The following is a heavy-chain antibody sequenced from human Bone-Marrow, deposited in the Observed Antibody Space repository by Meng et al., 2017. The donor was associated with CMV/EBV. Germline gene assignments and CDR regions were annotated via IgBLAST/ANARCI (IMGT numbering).Heavy chain of an antibody. Sequence: GESLKISCAASGFAFSNYWMHWVRQVPGKGLEWVSSISSSSSYIYYADSVKGRFTISRDNAKNTLYLQMNSLRAEDTAVYYCARVRRWCSSTSCFIDAFDIWGQGTMVTVSS. CDR3: ARVRRWCSSTSCFIDAFDI. CDR1: GFAFSNYW. D-gene: IGHD2-2*01. J-gene: IGHJ3*02. CDR2: ISSSSSYI. V-gene: IGHV3-21*01.